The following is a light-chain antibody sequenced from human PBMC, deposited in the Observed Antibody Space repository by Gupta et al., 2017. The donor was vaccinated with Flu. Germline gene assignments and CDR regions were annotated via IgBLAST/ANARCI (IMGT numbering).Light chain of an antibody. Sequence: QSVLTQPPSVSAAPGQKVPTSCSGRSSNIGNNYVSWYQQLPGTAPKPLIYENNKRPSGIPDRFSGSKSGTSATLGITGLQTGDEADYYFGTWDSSLSAWVFGGGTKLTVL. CDR3: GTWDSSLSAWV. CDR1: SSNIGNNY. CDR2: ENN. V-gene: IGLV1-51*02. J-gene: IGLJ3*02.